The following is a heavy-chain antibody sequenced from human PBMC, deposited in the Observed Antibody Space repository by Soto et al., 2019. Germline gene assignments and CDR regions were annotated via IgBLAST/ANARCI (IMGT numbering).Heavy chain of an antibody. Sequence: QVQLVQSGSEVKKPGSSVKVSCKASGGTFSDFTLSWLRQAPGRGLEWMGGIIPMIGATNNAQKLKGRLTITADKTTGTVYMELNSLRSDDTAVYYCARYWSAGTLYGAFDIWGQGTEVTVSP. CDR1: GGTFSDFT. D-gene: IGHD2-15*01. V-gene: IGHV1-69*06. J-gene: IGHJ3*02. CDR3: ARYWSAGTLYGAFDI. CDR2: IIPMIGAT.